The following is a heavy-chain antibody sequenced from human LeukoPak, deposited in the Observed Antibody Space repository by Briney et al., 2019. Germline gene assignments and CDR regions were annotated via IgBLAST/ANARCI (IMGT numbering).Heavy chain of an antibody. CDR3: TRSGRGGAFDI. CDR1: GFTLSSNW. Sequence: PGQSLRLSCAGAGFTLSSNWMHWVRHAPGKGLVWVARFYSDGSRTNYADSVKGRFTISGDNAKTTHYLQMNSLRAEDTAVYYSTRSGRGGAFDIWGQGTTVTVSS. CDR2: FYSDGSRT. V-gene: IGHV3-74*01. J-gene: IGHJ3*02. D-gene: IGHD1-26*01.